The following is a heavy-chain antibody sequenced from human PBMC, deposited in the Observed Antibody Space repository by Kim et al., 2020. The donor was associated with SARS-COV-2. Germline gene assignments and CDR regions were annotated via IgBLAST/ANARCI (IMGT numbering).Heavy chain of an antibody. CDR2: INHSGST. Sequence: SETLSLTCAVYGGSFSGYYWSWIRQPPGKGLEWIGEINHSGSTNYNPSLKSRVTISVDTSKNQFSLKLSSVTAADTAVYYCARLHAGYSSSWYADYWGQGTLVTVSS. V-gene: IGHV4-34*01. D-gene: IGHD6-13*01. J-gene: IGHJ4*02. CDR3: ARLHAGYSSSWYADY. CDR1: GGSFSGYY.